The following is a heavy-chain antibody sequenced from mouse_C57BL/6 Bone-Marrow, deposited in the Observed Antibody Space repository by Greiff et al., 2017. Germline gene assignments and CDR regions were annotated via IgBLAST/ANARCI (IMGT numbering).Heavy chain of an antibody. CDR1: GFTFSDFY. D-gene: IGHD2-3*01. CDR3: ARDALYAPAMDY. CDR2: SRNKANYYTT. J-gene: IGHJ4*01. V-gene: IGHV7-1*01. Sequence: EVMVVESGGGLVQSGRSLRLSCATSGFTFSDFYMEWVRQAPGKVLEWIAASRNKANYYTTEYSASVKGRFIVSRDTSKSILYLQMNALRSEDTAIYYCARDALYAPAMDYWGQGTSVTVSS.